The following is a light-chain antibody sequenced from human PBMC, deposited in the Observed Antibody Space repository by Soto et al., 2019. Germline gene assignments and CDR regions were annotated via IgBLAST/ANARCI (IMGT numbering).Light chain of an antibody. J-gene: IGLJ1*01. Sequence: SYELTQPPSVSVAPGQTARISCGGNDIDSKSVHWSQQKPGQAPVLVVYDDNDRPSGIPERFSGSNSGDTATLTISRVEAGDEADYYCQVWDSSRDDYVFGSGTKVTVL. V-gene: IGLV3-21*02. CDR3: QVWDSSRDDYV. CDR2: DDN. CDR1: DIDSKS.